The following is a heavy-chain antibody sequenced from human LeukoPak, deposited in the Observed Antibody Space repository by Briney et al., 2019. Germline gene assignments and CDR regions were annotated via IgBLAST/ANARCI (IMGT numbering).Heavy chain of an antibody. CDR2: VYHSGST. CDR1: GGSISSYY. V-gene: IGHV4-59*01. Sequence: KPSETLSLTCTVSGGSISSYYWSWIRQPPGKGLEWIGYVYHSGSTNYNPSLQSRVTISVDTSKNQVSLKLNSVTAADTAVYYCARSRVWNDYWGYFDVRGQGTLVTVSS. J-gene: IGHJ4*02. CDR3: ARSRVWNDYWGYFDV. D-gene: IGHD3-3*01.